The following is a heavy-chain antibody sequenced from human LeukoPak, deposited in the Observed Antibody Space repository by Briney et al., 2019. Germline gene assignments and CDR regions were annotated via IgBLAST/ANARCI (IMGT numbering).Heavy chain of an antibody. CDR1: GYTFTSYG. CDR3: AREESWIGYYYSGMDV. CDR2: ISAYNGKT. J-gene: IGHJ6*01. Sequence: ASVKVSCTASGYTFTSYGITWVRQAPGQGLEWVGRISAYNGKTNYTEKLQGRGTMTTDTSTNTAYMELRSLRSDDPAVYYCAREESWIGYYYSGMDVWGKGTKVTVSS. V-gene: IGHV1-18*04. D-gene: IGHD1-1*01.